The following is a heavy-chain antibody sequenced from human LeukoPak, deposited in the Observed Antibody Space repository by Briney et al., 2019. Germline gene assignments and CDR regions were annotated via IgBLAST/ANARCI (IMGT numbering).Heavy chain of an antibody. V-gene: IGHV3-74*01. CDR1: GYTFSSYW. D-gene: IGHD6-19*01. CDR2: IDTDGRTT. CDR3: AREVAGARSY. J-gene: IGHJ4*02. Sequence: GGSLRLSCAASGYTFSSYWMHWVRQAPGKGPVWVSRIDTDGRTTNYADSVKGRFTIYRDNVQNTLFLQMNSLTVEDTAVYYCAREVAGARSYWGQGDLVTVSS.